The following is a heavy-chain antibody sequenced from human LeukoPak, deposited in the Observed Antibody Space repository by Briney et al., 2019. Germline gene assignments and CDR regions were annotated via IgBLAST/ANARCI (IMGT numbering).Heavy chain of an antibody. D-gene: IGHD2-21*01. V-gene: IGHV3-23*01. CDR1: GFTFRSHA. CDR2: IYENGGTT. J-gene: IGHJ4*02. CDR3: AKDFRIGYSAHFDY. Sequence: GGSLRLSCVGSGFTFRSHAMSWVRQAREKGLEFVSGIYENGGTTYYADSVKGRFSISGDNSKNTLYLQMDSLRGEDTAVYYCAKDFRIGYSAHFDYWGQGALVTVSS.